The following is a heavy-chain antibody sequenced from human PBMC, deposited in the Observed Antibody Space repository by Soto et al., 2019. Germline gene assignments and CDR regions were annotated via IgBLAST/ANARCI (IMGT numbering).Heavy chain of an antibody. CDR2: IKRKTDGETT. D-gene: IGHD2-21*02. CDR3: ATDLRNGYCHGDCLDY. J-gene: IGHJ4*02. CDR1: GFTFSNAW. Sequence: PGGSLRLSCATSGFTFSNAWMSWVRQAPGKGLEWVGRIKRKTDGETTDYAAPVKDRFTISRDDSKNTLYLQMNSLKTEDTAVYHCATDLRNGYCHGDCLDYWGQGTLVTVSS. V-gene: IGHV3-15*07.